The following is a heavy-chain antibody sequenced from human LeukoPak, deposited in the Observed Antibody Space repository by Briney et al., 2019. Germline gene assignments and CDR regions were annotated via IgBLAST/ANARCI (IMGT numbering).Heavy chain of an antibody. J-gene: IGHJ2*01. D-gene: IGHD5-24*01. V-gene: IGHV5-51*01. CDR3: AREMATIHFDL. CDR1: GYSFTSFW. Sequence: GESLKISCKGSGYSFTSFWIGWVRQLPAKGLEWMGIIYPGDSDTRYSPSFQGQVTISADKSISTAYLQWSSLKASDTAMYYCAREMATIHFDLWGRGTLVTVSS. CDR2: IYPGDSDT.